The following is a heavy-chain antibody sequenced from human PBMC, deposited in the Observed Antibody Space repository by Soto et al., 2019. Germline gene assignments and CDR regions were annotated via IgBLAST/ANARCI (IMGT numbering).Heavy chain of an antibody. CDR1: GLTFSASW. V-gene: IGHV3-74*01. Sequence: GGTLRLSCAASGLTFSASWMHWARQAPGKGLVWVSRVNPDGSRTTYADSVKGRFTISRDNTKNTLYLQMNGLTAEDTGVYYCARDSYQVLTGSISYFGWDVWGQGTTVTVSS. J-gene: IGHJ6*02. D-gene: IGHD1-20*01. CDR3: ARDSYQVLTGSISYFGWDV. CDR2: VNPDGSRT.